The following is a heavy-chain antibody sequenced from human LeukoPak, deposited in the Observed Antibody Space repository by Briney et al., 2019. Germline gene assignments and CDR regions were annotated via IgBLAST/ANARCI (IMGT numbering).Heavy chain of an antibody. CDR1: GNPISSGYY. V-gene: IGHV4-38-2*02. CDR3: ARNPSYDILTGYSDYYGMDV. J-gene: IGHJ6*02. Sequence: PSETLSLTCTVSGNPISSGYYWGWIRQPPGKGLEWLGNLDHSGSTYYNPSLKSRVTISVDTSKNQFSLELSSVTAADTAVYYCARNPSYDILTGYSDYYGMDVWGQGTTVTVSS. CDR2: LDHSGST. D-gene: IGHD3-9*01.